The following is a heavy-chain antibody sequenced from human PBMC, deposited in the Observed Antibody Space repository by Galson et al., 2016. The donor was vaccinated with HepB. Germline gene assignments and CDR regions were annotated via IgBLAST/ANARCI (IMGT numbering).Heavy chain of an antibody. D-gene: IGHD6-6*01. CDR3: EAVSSSSGEDFDY. V-gene: IGHV3-21*01. CDR1: GFTFSRFG. Sequence: SLRLSCAASGFTFSRFGFHWVRQAPGKGLEWVSSISTSGSYIYYADSVKGRFTISRDNAKNSLYLQMNSLRAEDTAVYYCEAVSSSSGEDFDYWGQGTLVAVAS. CDR2: ISTSGSYI. J-gene: IGHJ4*02.